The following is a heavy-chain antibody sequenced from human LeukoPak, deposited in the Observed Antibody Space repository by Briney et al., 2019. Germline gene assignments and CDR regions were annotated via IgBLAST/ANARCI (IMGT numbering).Heavy chain of an antibody. D-gene: IGHD3-10*01. Sequence: SETLSPTCAVYGGSFSGYYWSWIRQPPGKGLEWIGEINHSGSTNYNPSLKSRVTISVDTSKNQFSLKLSSVTAADTAVHYCARKYGSAPNWFDPWGQGTLVTVSS. CDR3: ARKYGSAPNWFDP. V-gene: IGHV4-34*01. CDR2: INHSGST. CDR1: GGSFSGYY. J-gene: IGHJ5*02.